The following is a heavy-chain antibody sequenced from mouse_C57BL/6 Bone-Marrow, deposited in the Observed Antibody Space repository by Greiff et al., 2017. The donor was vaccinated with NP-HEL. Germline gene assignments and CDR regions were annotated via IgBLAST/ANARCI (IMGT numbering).Heavy chain of an antibody. CDR3: ARAGRGY. Sequence: DVMLVESGGGLVKPGGSLKLSCAASGFTFSSYAMSWVRQTPEKRLEWVATISDGGSYTYYPDNVKGRFTISRDNAKNNLYLQMSHLKSEDTAMYYCARAGRGYWGQGTTLTVSS. CDR2: ISDGGSYT. J-gene: IGHJ2*01. V-gene: IGHV5-4*03. CDR1: GFTFSSYA.